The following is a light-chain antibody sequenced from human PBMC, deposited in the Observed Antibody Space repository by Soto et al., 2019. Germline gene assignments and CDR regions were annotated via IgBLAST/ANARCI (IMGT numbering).Light chain of an antibody. CDR3: QQSYSTPIT. CDR2: AAS. CDR1: QSISSY. V-gene: IGKV1-39*01. J-gene: IGKJ5*01. Sequence: DIQMTQAPSSLSASLGDRLTITCRASQSISSYLNWYQQKPGKAPKLLIYAASSLQSGVPSRFSGSGSGTDFTLTISSLQPEAFATYYCQQSYSTPITFGQGTRLEIK.